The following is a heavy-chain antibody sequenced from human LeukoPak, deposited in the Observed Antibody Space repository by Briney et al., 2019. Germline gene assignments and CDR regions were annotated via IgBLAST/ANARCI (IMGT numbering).Heavy chain of an antibody. CDR2: INDIGNT. J-gene: IGHJ6*03. CDR3: ARLGSVGYYNYQYMDI. V-gene: IGHV4-34*01. D-gene: IGHD3-10*01. Sequence: SATLSLTCAVYGGSFSGYYWSWIRQPPGKGLEWIGEINDIGNTNYDPSLRSRVTISVDTSKNQFSLSLTSATAADTAVYFCARLGSVGYYNYQYMDIWGNGTTVTVSS. CDR1: GGSFSGYY.